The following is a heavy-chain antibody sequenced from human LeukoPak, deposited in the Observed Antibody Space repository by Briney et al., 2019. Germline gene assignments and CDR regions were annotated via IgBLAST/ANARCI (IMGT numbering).Heavy chain of an antibody. CDR1: GFTFNNSG. CDR2: IKSKTDGGTT. Sequence: GGSLRLSCAAPGFTFNNSGMSWVRQAPGKGLEWVGRIKSKTDGGTTDYAAPVKGRFTISRDDSKSTLYLQINSLKTEDTAVYYCTYIWSWEYIWGQGTLVTVSS. D-gene: IGHD3-10*01. CDR3: TYIWSWEYI. J-gene: IGHJ1*01. V-gene: IGHV3-15*01.